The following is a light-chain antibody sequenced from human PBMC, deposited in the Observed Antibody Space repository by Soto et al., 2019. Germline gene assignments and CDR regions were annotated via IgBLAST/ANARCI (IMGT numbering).Light chain of an antibody. CDR3: QQSHSSSWT. Sequence: DIQLTQSPSSLSASVGDRVTITCRASQSISNSLNWYQQKPGKAPNLLIYGTSDLQSGVPSRFSGSGSGTEFTLTISSLQRDDCATYYCQQSHSSSWTCGQGTKVEIK. CDR1: QSISNS. V-gene: IGKV1-39*01. CDR2: GTS. J-gene: IGKJ1*01.